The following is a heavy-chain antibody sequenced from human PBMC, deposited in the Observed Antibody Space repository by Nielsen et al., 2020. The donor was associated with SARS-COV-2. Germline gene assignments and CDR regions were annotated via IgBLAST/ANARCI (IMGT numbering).Heavy chain of an antibody. D-gene: IGHD2-21*02. J-gene: IGHJ5*02. Sequence: ASVKVSCKASGYTFSKYAMNWVRQAPGQGLEWMGWINTNTGNPMYAQGFTGRFAFSLDTSVATAYLEIGSLEAEDTAVYYCAREVMTGLYNWFDPWGQGTLVTVSS. CDR2: INTNTGNP. V-gene: IGHV7-4-1*01. CDR3: AREVMTGLYNWFDP. CDR1: GYTFSKYA.